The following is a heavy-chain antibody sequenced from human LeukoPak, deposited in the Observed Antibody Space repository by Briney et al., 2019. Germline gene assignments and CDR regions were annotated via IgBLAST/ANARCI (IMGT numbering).Heavy chain of an antibody. V-gene: IGHV4-34*01. CDR3: ARVSRRIAAAGTFGYYYYYYMDV. D-gene: IGHD6-13*01. CDR1: GGSFSGYY. CDR2: INHSGST. J-gene: IGHJ6*03. Sequence: SETLSLTCAVYGGSFSGYYWSWIRQPPGKGLEWIGEINHSGSTNYNPSLKSRVTISVDTSKNQFSLKLSSVTAADTAVYYCARVSRRIAAAGTFGYYYYYYMDVWGKGTTVTASS.